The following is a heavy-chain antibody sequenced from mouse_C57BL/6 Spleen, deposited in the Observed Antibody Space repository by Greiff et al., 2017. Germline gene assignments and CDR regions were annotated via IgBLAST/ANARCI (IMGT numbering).Heavy chain of an antibody. CDR3: TKAPLLNAMDY. CDR1: GFNIKDDY. CDR2: IDPENGDT. J-gene: IGHJ4*01. V-gene: IGHV14-4*01. D-gene: IGHD2-10*01. Sequence: EVQLQESGAELVRPGASVKLSCTASGFNIKDDYMHWVKQRPEQGLEWIGWIDPENGDTEYASKFQGKATITADTSSNTAYLQLSSLTSEDTAVYYCTKAPLLNAMDYWGQGTSVTVSS.